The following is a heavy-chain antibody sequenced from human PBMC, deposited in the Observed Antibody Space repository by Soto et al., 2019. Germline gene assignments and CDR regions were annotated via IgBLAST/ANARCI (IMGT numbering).Heavy chain of an antibody. J-gene: IGHJ6*02. D-gene: IGHD7-27*01. V-gene: IGHV3-23*01. CDR1: VFSFSSYA. Sequence: PGGSLRLSCAASVFSFSSYAMSWFRQAPGKGLEWVSAISGSGGSTYYADSVKGRFTISRDNSKNTLYLQMNSLRAEDTAVYYCAKDIWAGEGYYYYGMDVWGQGTTVTV. CDR3: AKDIWAGEGYYYYGMDV. CDR2: ISGSGGST.